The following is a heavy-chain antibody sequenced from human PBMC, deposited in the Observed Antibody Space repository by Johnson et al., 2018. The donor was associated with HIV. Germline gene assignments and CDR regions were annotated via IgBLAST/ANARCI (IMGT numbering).Heavy chain of an antibody. Sequence: VQVVESGGGLVQPGTSLRLSCVASGFTFSNYAMTWVRQAPGEGLEWVADITASGGTTYYADSVKGRFTVSRYNSKNILYLHMNIVRTDDTAVYSCYCTDHLGAGSESKGTFDAWGQGTMVTVSS. J-gene: IGHJ3*01. CDR3: YCTDHLGAGSESKGTFDA. V-gene: IGHV3-23*04. D-gene: IGHD3-10*01. CDR2: ITASGGTT. CDR1: GFTFSNYA.